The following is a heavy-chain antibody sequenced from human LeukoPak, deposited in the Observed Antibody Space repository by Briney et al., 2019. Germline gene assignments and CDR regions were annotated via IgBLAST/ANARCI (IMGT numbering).Heavy chain of an antibody. J-gene: IGHJ4*02. CDR1: GFTFGSYA. D-gene: IGHD1-26*01. CDR2: ISGSGGST. CDR3: AKDTAAVGATRQFVY. V-gene: IGHV3-23*01. Sequence: GGSLRLSCAASGFTFGSYAMSWVRQAPGKGLEWVSAISGSGGSTYYADSVKGRFTISRDNSKNTLYLQMNSLRAEDTAVYYCAKDTAAVGATRQFVYWGQGTLVTVSS.